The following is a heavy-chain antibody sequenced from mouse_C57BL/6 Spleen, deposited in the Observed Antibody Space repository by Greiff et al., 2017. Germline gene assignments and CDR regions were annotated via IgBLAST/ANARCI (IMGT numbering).Heavy chain of an antibody. CDR3: ARLSSANWDRLYAMDY. CDR1: GYTFTSYW. D-gene: IGHD4-1*01. V-gene: IGHV1-50*01. CDR2: IDPSDSYT. Sequence: QVQLQQPGAELVKPGASVKLSCKASGYTFTSYWMQWVKQRPGQGLEWIGEIDPSDSYTNYNQKFKGKATLTVDTSSSTAYMQLRSLTSEDSAVYYCARLSSANWDRLYAMDYRGQGASVTVAT. J-gene: IGHJ4*01.